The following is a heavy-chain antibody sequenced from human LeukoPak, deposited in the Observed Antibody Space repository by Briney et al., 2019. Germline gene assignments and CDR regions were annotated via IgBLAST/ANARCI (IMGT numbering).Heavy chain of an antibody. J-gene: IGHJ4*02. CDR2: IYYSGST. Sequence: SETLSLTCTVSGGSLSSYYWSWIRQPPGKGLEWIGYIYYSGSTNYNPSLKSRVTISVDTSKNQFSLKLSSVTAADTAVYYCARDRPDYYDSSGIDYWGQGTLVTVSS. D-gene: IGHD3-22*01. V-gene: IGHV4-59*01. CDR3: ARDRPDYYDSSGIDY. CDR1: GGSLSSYY.